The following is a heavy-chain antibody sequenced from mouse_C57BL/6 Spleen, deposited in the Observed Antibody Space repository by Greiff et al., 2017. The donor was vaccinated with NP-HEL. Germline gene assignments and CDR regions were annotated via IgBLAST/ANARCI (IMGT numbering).Heavy chain of an antibody. V-gene: IGHV1-69*01. CDR3: ARRDDYSNRYYAMDY. Sequence: VKLQQPGAELVMPGASVKLSCKASGYTFTSYWMHWVKQRPGQGLEWIGEIDPSDSYTNYNQKFKGKSTLTVDKSSSTAYMQLSSLTSEDSAVYYCARRDDYSNRYYAMDYWGQGTSVTVSS. CDR2: IDPSDSYT. D-gene: IGHD2-5*01. J-gene: IGHJ4*01. CDR1: GYTFTSYW.